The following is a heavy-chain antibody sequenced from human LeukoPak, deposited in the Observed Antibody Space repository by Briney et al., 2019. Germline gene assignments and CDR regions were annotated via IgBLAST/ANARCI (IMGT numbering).Heavy chain of an antibody. V-gene: IGHV1-18*01. Sequence: ASVKVSCKASGYTFTSYGISWVRQAPGQGREWMGWISAYNGNTNYAQKLQGRVTMTTDTSTSTAYMELRSLRSDDTAVYYCARDYPLANGDHPPTPPPTDYWGQGTLVTVSS. D-gene: IGHD4-17*01. CDR3: ARDYPLANGDHPPTPPPTDY. J-gene: IGHJ4*02. CDR2: ISAYNGNT. CDR1: GYTFTSYG.